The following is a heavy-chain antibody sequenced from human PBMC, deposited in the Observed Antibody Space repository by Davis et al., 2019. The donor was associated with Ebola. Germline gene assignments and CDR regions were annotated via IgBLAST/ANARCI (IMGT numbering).Heavy chain of an antibody. Sequence: HTGGSLRLSCAASGFTFSSFAMGWVRQAPGKGLVWVSRINSDGSSTSYADSVKGRFTISRDNAKNTLYLQMNSLRAEDTAVYYCARGSRGWYPLDYWGQGTLVTVSS. J-gene: IGHJ4*02. V-gene: IGHV3-74*01. CDR2: INSDGSST. D-gene: IGHD6-19*01. CDR3: ARGSRGWYPLDY. CDR1: GFTFSSFA.